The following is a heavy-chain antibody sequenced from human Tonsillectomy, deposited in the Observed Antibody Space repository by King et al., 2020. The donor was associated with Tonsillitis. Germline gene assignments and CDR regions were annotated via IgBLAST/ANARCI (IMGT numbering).Heavy chain of an antibody. CDR2: IXYSGST. V-gene: IGHV4-59*08. J-gene: IGHJ1*01. CDR1: GGSINNYY. D-gene: IGHD3-3*01. Sequence: VQLQESGPGLVKPSETLSLTCSVSGGSINNYYWSWIRQPPGKXLEWIGYIXYSGSTNYNPSLKSRVALSXDTSKNQFSLKLSSVTAADTAVYYCARHASLEWLLLEXWGQXXXVTVSA. CDR3: ARHASLEWLLLEX.